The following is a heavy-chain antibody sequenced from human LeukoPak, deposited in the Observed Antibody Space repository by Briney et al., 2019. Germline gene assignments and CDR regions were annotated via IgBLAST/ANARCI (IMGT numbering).Heavy chain of an antibody. J-gene: IGHJ3*02. CDR3: AKANGLTIVVVPAAKFDDLAFDI. V-gene: IGHV3-9*01. D-gene: IGHD2-2*01. CDR2: ISWNSGSI. CDR1: GFTFSSYA. Sequence: GGSLRLSCAASGFTFSSYAMSWLRQAPGKGLEWVSGISWNSGSIGYADSVKGRFTISRDNAKNSLYLQMNSLRAEDTALYYCAKANGLTIVVVPAAKFDDLAFDIWGQGTMVTVSS.